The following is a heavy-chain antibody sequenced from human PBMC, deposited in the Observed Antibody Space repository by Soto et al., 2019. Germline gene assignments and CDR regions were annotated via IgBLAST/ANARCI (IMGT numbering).Heavy chain of an antibody. V-gene: IGHV1-8*01. CDR3: ARTLYGDNCDY. CDR1: GYTLTSYA. Sequence: QVQLVQSGAEVKKPWASVKVSCKASGYTLTSYAINGVRQATGPGLERMGWMNPNRCNTGYAQKFQGRVTMTRNTSISTADMELSSLRSEDTAVYSCARTLYGDNCDYWGEGTPGTDSS. D-gene: IGHD4-17*01. CDR2: MNPNRCNT. J-gene: IGHJ4*02.